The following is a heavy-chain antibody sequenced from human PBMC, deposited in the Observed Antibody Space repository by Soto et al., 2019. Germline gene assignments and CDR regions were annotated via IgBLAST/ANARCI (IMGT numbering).Heavy chain of an antibody. CDR3: ARDSAYYYGSGSYFGYYYYGMDV. D-gene: IGHD3-10*01. CDR2: IYYSGST. V-gene: IGHV4-59*01. Sequence: SETLSLTCTVSGGSIGSYYWSWIRQPPGKGLEWIGYIYYSGSTNYNPSLKSRVTISVDTSKNQFSLKLSSVTAADTAVYYCARDSAYYYGSGSYFGYYYYGMDVWGQGTTVT. J-gene: IGHJ6*02. CDR1: GGSIGSYY.